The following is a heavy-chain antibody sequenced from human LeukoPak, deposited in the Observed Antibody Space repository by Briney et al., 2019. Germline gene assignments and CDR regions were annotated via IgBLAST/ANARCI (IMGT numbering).Heavy chain of an antibody. D-gene: IGHD6-13*01. CDR2: IIPILGLS. CDR1: GGAFNNYA. CDR3: ARARYIGAAAGTLWFDP. V-gene: IGHV1-69*04. J-gene: IGHJ5*02. Sequence: ASVKVSCKASGGAFNNYAISWVRQAPGQGVERMGRIIPILGLSNYAQNFQGRVTITADKSTTTAYLELSSLRSDDTAVYYCARARYIGAAAGTLWFDPWGQGTLVTVSS.